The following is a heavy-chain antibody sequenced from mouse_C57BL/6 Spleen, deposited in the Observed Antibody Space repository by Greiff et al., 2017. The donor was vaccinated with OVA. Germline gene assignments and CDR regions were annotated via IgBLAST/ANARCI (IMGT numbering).Heavy chain of an antibody. Sequence: QVQLQQSGPELVKPGASVKISCKASGYAFSSSWMNWVKQRPGKGLEWIGRIYPGDGDTNYNGKFKGKATLTADKSSSTAYMQLSSLTSEDSAVYFWARWDLYGYDWYFDVWGTGTTVTVSS. CDR3: ARWDLYGYDWYFDV. CDR1: GYAFSSSW. V-gene: IGHV1-82*01. J-gene: IGHJ1*03. CDR2: IYPGDGDT. D-gene: IGHD2-2*01.